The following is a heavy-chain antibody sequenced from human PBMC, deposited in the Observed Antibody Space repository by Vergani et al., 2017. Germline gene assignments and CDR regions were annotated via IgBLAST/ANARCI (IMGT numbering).Heavy chain of an antibody. CDR2: IIPILGIA. Sequence: QVQLVQSGAEVKKPGSSVKVSCKASGGTFSSYTISWVRQAPGQGLEWMGRIIPILGIANYAQKFQGRVTITADKSTSTAYMERSGLRSEDTAVYYCASTHESGDSYGWYNWFDPWGQGTLVTVSS. V-gene: IGHV1-69*02. J-gene: IGHJ5*02. D-gene: IGHD5-18*01. CDR1: GGTFSSYT. CDR3: ASTHESGDSYGWYNWFDP.